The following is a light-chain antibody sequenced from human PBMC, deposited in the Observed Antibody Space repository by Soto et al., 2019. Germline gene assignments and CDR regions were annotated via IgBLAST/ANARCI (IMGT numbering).Light chain of an antibody. CDR1: QSLLHSDGNTY. Sequence: EIVLTQTPLSSPVALGQPASISCRSSQSLLHSDGNTYLSWLQQRPGQPPRLLIYKISNRFSGVPDRFSGSVTLKISRVEAEDVGVYYCMQATQFPPYTFGQGTKLEI. J-gene: IGKJ2*01. CDR2: KIS. CDR3: MQATQFPPYT. V-gene: IGKV2-24*01.